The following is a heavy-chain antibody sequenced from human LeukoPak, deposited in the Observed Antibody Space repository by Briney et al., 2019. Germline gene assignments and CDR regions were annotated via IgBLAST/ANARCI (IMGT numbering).Heavy chain of an antibody. Sequence: PSETLSLTCAVYGGSFSGYYWSWIRQPPGKGLEWIGEINHSGSTNYNPSLKSRVTISVDTSKNQFSLKLSSVTAADTAVYYCARKRRGYSGYERGSYFDYWGQGTLVTVSP. CDR3: ARKRRGYSGYERGSYFDY. CDR1: GGSFSGYY. CDR2: INHSGST. D-gene: IGHD5-12*01. V-gene: IGHV4-34*01. J-gene: IGHJ4*02.